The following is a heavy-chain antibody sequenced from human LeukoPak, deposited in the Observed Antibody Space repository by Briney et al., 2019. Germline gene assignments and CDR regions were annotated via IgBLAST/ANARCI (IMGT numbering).Heavy chain of an antibody. J-gene: IGHJ4*02. CDR3: AKDRGY. V-gene: IGHV3-23*01. CDR2: INGSGGST. Sequence: TGGSLRLSCAASGFTISSNYMNWVRQAPGKGLEWVSDINGSGGSTYYADSVKGRFTISRDNSKNTLYLQMNSLRAEDTAVYYCAKDRGYWGQGTLVTVSS. CDR1: GFTISSNY.